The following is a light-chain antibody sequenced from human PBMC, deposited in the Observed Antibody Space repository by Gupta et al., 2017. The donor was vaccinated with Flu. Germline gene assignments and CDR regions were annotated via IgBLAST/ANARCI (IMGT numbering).Light chain of an antibody. CDR2: KAS. CDR1: QSLSSW. J-gene: IGKJ4*01. Sequence: HSTLSAYVGDRVTITCRASQSLSSWLAWYQQKPGKAPNLLIYKASNLESGVPSRFSGSGSGTEFTLTISSLQPDDFATYYCQQYDSYSLTFGGGTKVEI. CDR3: QQYDSYSLT. V-gene: IGKV1-5*03.